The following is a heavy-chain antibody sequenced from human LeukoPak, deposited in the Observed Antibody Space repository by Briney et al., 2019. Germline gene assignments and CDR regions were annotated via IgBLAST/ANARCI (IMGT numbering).Heavy chain of an antibody. V-gene: IGHV4-34*01. D-gene: IGHD2-2*01. J-gene: IGHJ6*02. Sequence: SETLSLTCAVYGGSFSGYYWSWIRQPPGKGLEWIGEINHSGSTNYNPSLKSRVTISVDTSKNQFSLKLSSVTAADTAVYYCASQGKRYCSSTSYYRVRRWYGMDVWGQGTTVTVSS. CDR1: GGSFSGYY. CDR3: ASQGKRYCSSTSYYRVRRWYGMDV. CDR2: INHSGST.